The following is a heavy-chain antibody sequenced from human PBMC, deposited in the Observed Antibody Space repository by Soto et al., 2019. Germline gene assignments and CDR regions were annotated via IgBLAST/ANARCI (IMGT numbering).Heavy chain of an antibody. J-gene: IGHJ5*02. Sequence: VGSLRLSCAASGFTFSSYAMSWVRQAPGKGLEWVSAISGSGGSTYYADSVKGRFTISRDNSKNTLYLQMNSLRAEDTAVYYCPKDPGYCSGGSCYEPWFDPWGQGTLVTVSS. V-gene: IGHV3-23*01. CDR1: GFTFSSYA. CDR2: ISGSGGST. D-gene: IGHD2-15*01. CDR3: PKDPGYCSGGSCYEPWFDP.